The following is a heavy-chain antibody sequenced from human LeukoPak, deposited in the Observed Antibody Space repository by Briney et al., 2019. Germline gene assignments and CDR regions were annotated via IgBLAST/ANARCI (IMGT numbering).Heavy chain of an antibody. D-gene: IGHD5-18*01. CDR2: ISGSGGST. CDR1: GFTVSSTD. J-gene: IGHJ4*02. CDR3: AKPDYVDTAMPQPPYYFDY. V-gene: IGHV3-23*01. Sequence: GGSLRLSCAASGFTVSSTDMSWVRQAPGKGLEWVSAISGSGGSTYYADSVKGRFTISRDNSKNTLYLQMNSLRAEDTAVYYCAKPDYVDTAMPQPPYYFDYWGQGTLVTVSS.